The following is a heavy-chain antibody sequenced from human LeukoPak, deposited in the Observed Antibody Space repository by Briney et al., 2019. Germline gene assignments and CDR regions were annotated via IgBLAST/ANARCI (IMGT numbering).Heavy chain of an antibody. D-gene: IGHD4-17*01. CDR3: ARGYGDQGVPDGMDV. Sequence: SVKVSCKASGGTFSSYTISWVRQAPGQGLEWMGRIIPILGIANYAQKFQGRVTITADKSTSTAYMELSSLRSEDTAVYYCARGYGDQGVPDGMDVWGQGTTVTVSS. CDR2: IIPILGIA. J-gene: IGHJ6*02. V-gene: IGHV1-69*02. CDR1: GGTFSSYT.